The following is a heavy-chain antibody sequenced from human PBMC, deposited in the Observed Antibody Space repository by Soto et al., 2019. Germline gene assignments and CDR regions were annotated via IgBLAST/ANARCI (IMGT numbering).Heavy chain of an antibody. CDR2: IYYTGTT. V-gene: IGHV4-61*05. CDR3: ARLGDYYQGFDY. Sequence: YERRSGTWGVSRDTPNPCGNTWAWIRQPPGKAREWIGYIYYTGTTNYCPSLKSRATRSGDTSRNQFSLNLTSVTAADTAVYYCARLGDYYQGFDYWGQGALVTVSP. D-gene: IGHD3-22*01. J-gene: IGHJ4*02. CDR1: RDTPNPCGNT.